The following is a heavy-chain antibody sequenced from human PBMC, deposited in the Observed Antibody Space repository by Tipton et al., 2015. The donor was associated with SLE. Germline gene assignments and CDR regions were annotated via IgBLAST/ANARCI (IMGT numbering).Heavy chain of an antibody. J-gene: IGHJ4*02. CDR2: ISGGGGDT. CDR3: AKDRYCGGGTCFASYFDL. D-gene: IGHD2-21*01. Sequence: SLRLSCAASGFIFDDYAMHWVRQAPGKGLEWVSAISGGGGDTYYADSVKGHFTVSRDNSRNTLYLQMNSLRVEDTAVYYCAKDRYCGGGTCFASYFDLWGQGTPVTVSS. V-gene: IGHV3-23*01. CDR1: GFIFDDYA.